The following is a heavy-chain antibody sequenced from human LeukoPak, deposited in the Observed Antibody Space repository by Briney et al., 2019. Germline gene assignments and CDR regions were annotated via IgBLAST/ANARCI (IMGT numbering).Heavy chain of an antibody. CDR1: GFTFSNYA. V-gene: IGHV3-23*01. J-gene: IGHJ4*02. Sequence: GGSLRLSCAASGFTFSNYAMSWVRQAPGKGLEWVSAISGSGGSTYYADSVKGRFTISRDNSKNTLYPQMNSLRAEDTAVYYCAKGALYYYDSSGLAPNYFDYWGQGTLVTVSS. CDR3: AKGALYYYDSSGLAPNYFDY. CDR2: ISGSGGST. D-gene: IGHD3-22*01.